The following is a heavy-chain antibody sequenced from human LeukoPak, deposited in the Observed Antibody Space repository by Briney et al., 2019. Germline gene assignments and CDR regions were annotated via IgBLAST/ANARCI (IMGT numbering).Heavy chain of an antibody. Sequence: ASVKVSCKASGYTFTGYYMHWVRQAPGQGLEWMGWINPNSGGTNYAQKFQGRVTMTRDTSISTAYMELSRLRSDDTAAYYCARIQYYYDSSGYYDYWGQGTLVTVSS. CDR1: GYTFTGYY. J-gene: IGHJ4*02. CDR2: INPNSGGT. V-gene: IGHV1-2*02. D-gene: IGHD3-22*01. CDR3: ARIQYYYDSSGYYDY.